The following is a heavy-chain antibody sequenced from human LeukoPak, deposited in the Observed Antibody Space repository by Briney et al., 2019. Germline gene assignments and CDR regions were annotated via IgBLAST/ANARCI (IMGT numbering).Heavy chain of an antibody. CDR1: GYTFTAYY. D-gene: IGHD3-22*01. J-gene: IGHJ3*02. V-gene: IGHV1-2*02. Sequence: GASVKVSFTASGYTFTAYYMHWVRQAPGQGLEWMGWINLNSGGTNYAQKFQGRVTMTRDTSISTAYMELSRLRSDDTAVYYCARDYYDSSGFGAFDSGGQGTMVTVSS. CDR2: INLNSGGT. CDR3: ARDYYDSSGFGAFDS.